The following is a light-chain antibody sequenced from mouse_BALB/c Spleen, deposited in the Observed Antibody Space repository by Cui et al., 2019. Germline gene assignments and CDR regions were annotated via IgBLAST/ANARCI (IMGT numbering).Light chain of an antibody. CDR3: QHFWGTPWT. V-gene: IGKV12-46*01. Sequence: IQMTQSPASLAVSVGETVTITCRASENIYSNLAWYQQKPGKSPQLLVYAATNLADGVPSRFSGSGSGTQYSLKINSLQSEDFGSYYCQHFWGTPWTFGGGTKLEIK. CDR1: ENIYSN. CDR2: AAT. J-gene: IGKJ1*01.